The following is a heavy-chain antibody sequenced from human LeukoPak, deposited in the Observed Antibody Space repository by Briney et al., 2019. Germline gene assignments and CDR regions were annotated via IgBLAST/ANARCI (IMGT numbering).Heavy chain of an antibody. CDR3: ARDVVVPAAIGYNWFDL. Sequence: ASVKVSCKASGYTFTGYYMHWVRQAPGQGLEWMGWINPNSGGTNYAQKFQGRVTMTRDTSISTAYMELSRLRSDDTAVYYCARDVVVPAAIGYNWFDLWGQGTLVTVSS. V-gene: IGHV1-2*02. CDR1: GYTFTGYY. J-gene: IGHJ5*02. CDR2: INPNSGGT. D-gene: IGHD2-2*01.